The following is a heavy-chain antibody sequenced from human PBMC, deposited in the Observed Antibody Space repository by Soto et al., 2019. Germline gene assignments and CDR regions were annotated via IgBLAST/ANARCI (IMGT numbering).Heavy chain of an antibody. V-gene: IGHV1-8*01. J-gene: IGHJ4*02. CDR2: MNPNSGNT. Sequence: QVQLVQSGAEVKKPGASVKVSCKASGYTFTSYDINWVRQAAGQGLEWMGWMNPNSGNTGYAQKFQGRVTMTRNTSISTAYMEQNSLRSEDTAVYYCARGSLVAASEFDYWGQGTLVTVSS. CDR3: ARGSLVAASEFDY. CDR1: GYTFTSYD. D-gene: IGHD5-12*01.